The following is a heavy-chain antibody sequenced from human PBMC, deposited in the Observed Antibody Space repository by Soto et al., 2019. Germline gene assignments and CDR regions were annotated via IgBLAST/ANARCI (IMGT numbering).Heavy chain of an antibody. V-gene: IGHV3-23*01. J-gene: IGHJ6*02. Sequence: GGSLSLSCAASGFTFSSYAMSWVRQAPGKGLEWVSRISSSGGSTYDADSVKGRFTISRDNSNNTLYLQMNSLRAEDTAIYYCAKVDGRGGMDVWGQGTTVTVSS. CDR3: AKVDGRGGMDV. CDR1: GFTFSSYA. CDR2: ISSSGGST.